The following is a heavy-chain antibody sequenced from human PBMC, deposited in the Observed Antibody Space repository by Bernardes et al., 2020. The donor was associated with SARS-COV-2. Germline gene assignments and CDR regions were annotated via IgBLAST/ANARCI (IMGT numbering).Heavy chain of an antibody. CDR3: AKTPPSTVTTEPYFFDY. Sequence: GGSLSLSCAASGFSFSSYGMHWVRQAPGKGLEWVAVIAYDGSRTYYADSVKGRFSISRDNSKNTLYLQMNSLRAEDTAVYYCAKTPPSTVTTEPYFFDYWGQGTLVTVSS. CDR2: IAYDGSRT. V-gene: IGHV3-30*18. CDR1: GFSFSSYG. D-gene: IGHD4-17*01. J-gene: IGHJ4*02.